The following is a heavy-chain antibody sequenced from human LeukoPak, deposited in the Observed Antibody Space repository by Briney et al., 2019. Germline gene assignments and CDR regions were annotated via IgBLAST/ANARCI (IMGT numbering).Heavy chain of an antibody. D-gene: IGHD2-15*01. J-gene: IGHJ4*02. V-gene: IGHV4-61*02. CDR3: ASVYCSGGSCYEHY. CDR2: IYTSGST. Sequence: SETLSLTCTVSGGSISSGSYYWSWMRQPAGKGLEWIGRIYTSGSTNYNPSLKSRVTISVDTSKNQFSLKLSSVTAADTAVYYCASVYCSGGSCYEHYWGQGTLVTVSS. CDR1: GGSISSGSYY.